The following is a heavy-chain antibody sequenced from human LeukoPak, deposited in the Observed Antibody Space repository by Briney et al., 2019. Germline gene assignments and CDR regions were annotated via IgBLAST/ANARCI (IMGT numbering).Heavy chain of an antibody. CDR1: GGSISNYY. V-gene: IGHV4-59*12. Sequence: SETLSLTCTVSGGSISNYYWSWIRQPPGKGLEWIGYIYSSGSTNYNPSLKSRVTMSVDTSKNQFSLKLSSVTAADTAVYYCARDQYYYDSSGYLFDYWGQGTLVTVSS. CDR3: ARDQYYYDSSGYLFDY. J-gene: IGHJ4*02. CDR2: IYSSGST. D-gene: IGHD3-22*01.